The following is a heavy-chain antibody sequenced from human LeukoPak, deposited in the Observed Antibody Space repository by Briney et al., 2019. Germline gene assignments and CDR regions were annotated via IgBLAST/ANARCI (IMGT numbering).Heavy chain of an antibody. J-gene: IGHJ4*02. V-gene: IGHV3-33*06. Sequence: GGSPRLSCAASGFIFNHHAMHWVRQAPGKGLERVAVIWSDKSNKFYADSVRGRFTISRDDSRKTVYLQMDTMTVEDTAVYYCAKDAQRGFDYSNSLEYWGQGALVTVAS. CDR3: AKDAQRGFDYSNSLEY. CDR1: GFIFNHHA. D-gene: IGHD4-11*01. CDR2: IWSDKSNK.